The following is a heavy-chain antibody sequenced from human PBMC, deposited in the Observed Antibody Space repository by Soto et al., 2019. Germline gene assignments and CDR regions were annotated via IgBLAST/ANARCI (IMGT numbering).Heavy chain of an antibody. CDR2: IYYSGST. Sequence: PSETLSLTCTVSGDSISSYYWSWIRQHPGKGLEWIGYIYYSGSTYYNPSLKSRVTISVDTSKNQFSLKLSSVTAADTAVYYCARGNRAHQLLGGVFNWFDPWGQGTLVTVSS. CDR1: GDSISSYY. CDR3: ARGNRAHQLLGGVFNWFDP. D-gene: IGHD2-2*01. V-gene: IGHV4-59*06. J-gene: IGHJ5*02.